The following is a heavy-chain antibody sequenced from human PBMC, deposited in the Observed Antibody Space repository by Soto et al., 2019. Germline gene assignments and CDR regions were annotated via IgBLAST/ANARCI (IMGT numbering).Heavy chain of an antibody. CDR3: ARGGIIMVRGRHWFDS. CDR1: GGSFSGYY. V-gene: IGHV4-34*01. J-gene: IGHJ5*01. D-gene: IGHD3-10*01. CDR2: INHSGSS. Sequence: PSETLSLTCAVYGGSFSGYYWSWIRQPPGKGLEWIGEINHSGSSNYNPSLKSRVTISVDTSKNQFSLKLSSVTAADTAVYYCARGGIIMVRGRHWFDSWGQGTLVTVSS.